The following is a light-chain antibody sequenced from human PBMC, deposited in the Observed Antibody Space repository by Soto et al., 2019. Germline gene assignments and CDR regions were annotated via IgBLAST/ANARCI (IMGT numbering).Light chain of an antibody. J-gene: IGLJ2*01. CDR2: YDS. V-gene: IGLV3-21*01. CDR1: NVGSRS. Sequence: SYELTQPPSVSVAPGETARNSCGGNNVGSRSVHWYQQKPGHAPFLVIYYDSDRPSGIPERLSGSNSGNTATLIISRVEAGDEADYDCQVWEATGDQVVFGGGTKVTVL. CDR3: QVWEATGDQVV.